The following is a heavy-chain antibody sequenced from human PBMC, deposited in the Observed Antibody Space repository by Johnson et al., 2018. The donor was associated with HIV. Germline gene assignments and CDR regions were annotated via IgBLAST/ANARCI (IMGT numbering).Heavy chain of an antibody. D-gene: IGHD5-12*01. CDR2: ISWDGGST. V-gene: IGHV3-43D*04. CDR3: AKVGLYSGYEYDAFDI. CDR1: GFTFDDYA. J-gene: IGHJ3*02. Sequence: VQLMESGGGVVRPGGSLRLSCAASGFTFDDYAMHWVRQAPGKGLEWVSLISWDGGSTYYADSVKGRFPISRDKSKNTLYLEMKSLRAEDTAVYYCAKVGLYSGYEYDAFDIWGQGTMVTVSS.